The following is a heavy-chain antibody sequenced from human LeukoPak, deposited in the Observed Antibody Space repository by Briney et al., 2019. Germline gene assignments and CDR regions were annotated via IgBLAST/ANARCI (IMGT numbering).Heavy chain of an antibody. CDR1: GYTFTGYY. D-gene: IGHD3-10*01. V-gene: IGHV1-2*03. CDR2: INPNSGGT. CDR3: ARWGSSGTDRYYFDY. Sequence: LGASVKVSCKASGYTFTGYYMHWVRQAPGQGLEWMGWINPNSGGTNYAQKFQGRVTMTRDTSTSTVYMELSSLRSEDTAVYYCARWGSSGTDRYYFDYWGQGTLVTVSS. J-gene: IGHJ4*02.